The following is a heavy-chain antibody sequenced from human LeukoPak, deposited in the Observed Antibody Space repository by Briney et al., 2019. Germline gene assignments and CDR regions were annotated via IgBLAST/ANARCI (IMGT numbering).Heavy chain of an antibody. J-gene: IGHJ6*02. D-gene: IGHD6-19*01. Sequence: GGSLRLSCAASGFTFSSYWMSWVRQAPGKGLEWVAVRSYDGSNKYYADSVKGRFTISRDNSKNTLYLQMNSQRAEDTAVYDCAKVSRHSSGWGTSYYYYGMDVWGQGTTVTVSS. V-gene: IGHV3-30*18. CDR2: RSYDGSNK. CDR3: AKVSRHSSGWGTSYYYYGMDV. CDR1: GFTFSSYW.